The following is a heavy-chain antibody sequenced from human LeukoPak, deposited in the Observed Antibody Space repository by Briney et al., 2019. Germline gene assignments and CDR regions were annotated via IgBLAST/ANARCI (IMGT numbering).Heavy chain of an antibody. CDR1: GFTFSSYS. J-gene: IGHJ4*02. V-gene: IGHV3-21*01. Sequence: PGGSLRLSCAASGFTFSSYSMNWVRQAPGKGLEWVSSISSSSSYIYYADSVKGRFTISRDNAKNSLYLQMNSLRAEDTAVYYCARAFWSGYSPSEFDYWGQGTLVTVSS. D-gene: IGHD3-3*01. CDR2: ISSSSSYI. CDR3: ARAFWSGYSPSEFDY.